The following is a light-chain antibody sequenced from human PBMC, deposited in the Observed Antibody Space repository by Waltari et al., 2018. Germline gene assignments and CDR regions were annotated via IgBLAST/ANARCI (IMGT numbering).Light chain of an antibody. V-gene: IGLV2-23*02. Sequence: QSALTQPASVSGSPGQSITLSCTGTSSDVRASNLISWYQQHPGKAPTLMIYEVNKRPSGVSNRFSGSKSDNTASLTISGLQAEDEADYYCCSYAGRSTLVFGGGTNLTVL. CDR1: SSDVRASNL. CDR3: CSYAGRSTLV. J-gene: IGLJ3*02. CDR2: EVN.